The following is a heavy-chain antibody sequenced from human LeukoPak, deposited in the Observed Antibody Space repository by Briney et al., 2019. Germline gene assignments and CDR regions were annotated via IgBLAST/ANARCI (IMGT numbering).Heavy chain of an antibody. J-gene: IGHJ4*02. CDR2: IWYDGSNK. V-gene: IGHV3-33*01. CDR3: ARGLGYSYGYGIDH. CDR1: GFIFSSYG. D-gene: IGHD5-18*01. Sequence: GGSLRLSCAASGFIFSSYGMHWVRQAPGKGLEWVAVIWYDGSNKYYADSLKGRFTMSRDNSKNTLYLQMNSLRAEDTAFYYCARGLGYSYGYGIDHWGQGTLVTVSS.